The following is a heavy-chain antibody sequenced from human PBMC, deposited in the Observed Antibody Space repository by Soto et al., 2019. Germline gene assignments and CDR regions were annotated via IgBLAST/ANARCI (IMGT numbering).Heavy chain of an antibody. D-gene: IGHD2-15*01. CDR3: ARDDCSGGSCEALDY. CDR2: INPNSGDT. V-gene: IGHV1-2*02. J-gene: IGHJ4*02. CDR1: GYTFTGYY. Sequence: GASVKVSFKASGYTFTGYYIHWVRQAPGQGLEWMGWINPNSGDTNFAQKFQGRVTMTRDTSISTAYMELSRLRSDDTAVYYCARDDCSGGSCEALDYWGQGTPVTVSS.